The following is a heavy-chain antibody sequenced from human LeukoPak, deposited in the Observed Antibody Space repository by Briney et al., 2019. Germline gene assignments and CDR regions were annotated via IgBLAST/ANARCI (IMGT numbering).Heavy chain of an antibody. Sequence: GGSLRLSCAASGLTFSSYSMHWVRQAPGKGLEWVSYISSSSSTIYYADSVKGRFTISRDNAKNSLYLQMNSLRAEDTAVYYCARVWDQIAAADNHGEYYYYYMDVWGKGTTVTVSS. D-gene: IGHD6-13*01. V-gene: IGHV3-48*01. J-gene: IGHJ6*03. CDR2: ISSSSSTI. CDR3: ARVWDQIAAADNHGEYYYYYMDV. CDR1: GLTFSSYS.